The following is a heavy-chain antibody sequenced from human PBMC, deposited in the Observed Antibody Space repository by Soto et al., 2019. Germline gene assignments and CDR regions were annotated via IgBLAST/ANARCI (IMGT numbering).Heavy chain of an antibody. J-gene: IGHJ6*02. CDR1: GYTFTSYG. Sequence: ASVKVSCKASGYTFTSYGIIWVRQAPGQGLEWMGWISAYNGNTNYAQKLQGRVTMTTDTSTSTAYMELRSLRSDDTAVYYCARDGAFEVYYYYGMDVWGQGTTVTVSS. V-gene: IGHV1-18*01. CDR3: ARDGAFEVYYYYGMDV. CDR2: ISAYNGNT. D-gene: IGHD3-16*01.